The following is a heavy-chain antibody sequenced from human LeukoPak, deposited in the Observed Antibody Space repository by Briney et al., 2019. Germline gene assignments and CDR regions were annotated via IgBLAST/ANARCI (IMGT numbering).Heavy chain of an antibody. CDR1: GYTFTSYG. D-gene: IGHD2-21*02. CDR2: ISAYNGNT. J-gene: IGHJ4*02. Sequence: ASVKVSCKASGYTFTSYGISWVRQAPGQGLEWMGWISAYNGNTNYAQKLQGRVTSTRDKSTSTVYMELSSLTSDDTAVYYCARTYCAEDCSIRYFDYWGQGTLVTVSS. CDR3: ARTYCAEDCSIRYFDY. V-gene: IGHV1-18*01.